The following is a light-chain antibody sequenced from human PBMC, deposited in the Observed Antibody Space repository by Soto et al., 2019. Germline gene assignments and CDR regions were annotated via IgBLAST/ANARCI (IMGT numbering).Light chain of an antibody. J-gene: IGKJ2*01. CDR1: QSISTE. Sequence: EIAMTQFPATLSVSPGERATLSCRASQSISTELAWYQQIPGQPPRLLIYSASTRATGVPARFTGSGSGSEFTLTISGLQSEDFAMYYCQQGHSWPLTCGQGTRLEI. CDR3: QQGHSWPLT. CDR2: SAS. V-gene: IGKV3-15*01.